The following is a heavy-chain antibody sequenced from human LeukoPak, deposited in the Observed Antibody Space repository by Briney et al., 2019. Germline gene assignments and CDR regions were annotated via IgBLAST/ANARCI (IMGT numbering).Heavy chain of an antibody. V-gene: IGHV3-7*01. D-gene: IGHD3-22*01. Sequence: GGSLRLSCAASGFTFINAWMNWVRQAPGKGLEWVASIKHNGGEKYYVDSVKGRFTISRDNAKNSLYLEMSSLRVEDTAVYYCARDRGWRTSGYYLYHFDYWGQGTLVTFAS. J-gene: IGHJ4*02. CDR2: IKHNGGEK. CDR1: GFTFINAW. CDR3: ARDRGWRTSGYYLYHFDY.